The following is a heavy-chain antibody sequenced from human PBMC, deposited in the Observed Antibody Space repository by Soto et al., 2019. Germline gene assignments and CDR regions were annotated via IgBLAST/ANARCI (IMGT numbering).Heavy chain of an antibody. V-gene: IGHV1-18*01. J-gene: IGHJ4*02. Sequence: QVQLVQSGAEVKKPGASVKVSCKASGYTFTSYGISWVRQAPGQGLEWMGWISAYNGNTNYAQKLQGRVTMTTDTSTRTAYMELRSLRADDTAVYYCARDQGIAVAGSYFDYWGQGTLVTVSS. CDR2: ISAYNGNT. D-gene: IGHD6-19*01. CDR1: GYTFTSYG. CDR3: ARDQGIAVAGSYFDY.